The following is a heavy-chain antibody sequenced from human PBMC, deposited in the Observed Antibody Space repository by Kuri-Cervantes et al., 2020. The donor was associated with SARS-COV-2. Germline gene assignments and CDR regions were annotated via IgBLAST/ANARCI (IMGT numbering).Heavy chain of an antibody. Sequence: ASVKVSCKASGYTFTSYAMHWVRQAPGQRLEWMGWINAGNGNTKYSQKSQGRVTMTEDTSTDTAYMELSSLRSEDTAVYYCATDTGGNSLYAFDIWGQGTMVTVSS. CDR3: ATDTGGNSLYAFDI. D-gene: IGHD4-23*01. V-gene: IGHV1-3*01. CDR2: INAGNGNT. J-gene: IGHJ3*02. CDR1: GYTFTSYA.